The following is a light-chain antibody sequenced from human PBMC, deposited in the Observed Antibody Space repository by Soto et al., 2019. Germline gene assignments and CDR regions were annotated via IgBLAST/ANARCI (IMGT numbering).Light chain of an antibody. CDR2: AAS. V-gene: IGKV1-12*01. CDR3: HQSKSFPPGFT. Sequence: DIQMTQSPSSVSASVGDRVTITCRASQGISSWLAWYQQKPGKAPKLLIYAASSLQSGVPSRFSGSGSGTYFTLTISILQPEDFATYYFHQSKSFPPGFTVGPGTKVDIK. CDR1: QGISSW. J-gene: IGKJ3*01.